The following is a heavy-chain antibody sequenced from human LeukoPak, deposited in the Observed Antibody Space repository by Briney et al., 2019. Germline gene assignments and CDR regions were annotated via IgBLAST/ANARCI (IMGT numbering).Heavy chain of an antibody. CDR3: ARDRAYYDFLSGYYGYYYYMDV. Sequence: SETLSLTCTVSGGSISSYYWCWIRQPPGKGLEWIGYIYYSGSTNYNPSPNRRVTISVDTSRNQFSLKLSSVTAADTAVYYFARDRAYYDFLSGYYGYYYYMDVWGKGTTVTVSS. CDR1: GGSISSYY. D-gene: IGHD3-3*01. V-gene: IGHV4-59*01. J-gene: IGHJ6*03. CDR2: IYYSGST.